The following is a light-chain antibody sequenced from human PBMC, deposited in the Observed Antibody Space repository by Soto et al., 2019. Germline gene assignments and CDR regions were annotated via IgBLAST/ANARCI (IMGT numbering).Light chain of an antibody. V-gene: IGKV1-5*03. CDR3: QQYNSYSPRT. Sequence: DIQMTQSPSTLSASVGDRVTITCRASQSISSWLAGYQQKPGKAPKLLIYEASSLDSGVPSRLSGSRSGPEFTLPISSLQPNDFAPYYCQQYNSYSPRTFGQGTKVEIK. J-gene: IGKJ1*01. CDR1: QSISSW. CDR2: EAS.